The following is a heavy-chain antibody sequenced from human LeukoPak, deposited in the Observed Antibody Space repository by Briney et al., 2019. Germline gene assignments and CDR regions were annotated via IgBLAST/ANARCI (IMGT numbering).Heavy chain of an antibody. V-gene: IGHV4-34*01. CDR3: ARLSSSGWDY. CDR1: GGSISSYY. D-gene: IGHD6-19*01. Sequence: SETLSLTCTVSGGSISSYYWSWIRQPPGKGLEWIGEINHSGSTNYNPSLKSRVTISVDTSKNQFSLKLSSVTAADTAVYYCARLSSSGWDYWGQGTLVTVSS. CDR2: INHSGST. J-gene: IGHJ4*02.